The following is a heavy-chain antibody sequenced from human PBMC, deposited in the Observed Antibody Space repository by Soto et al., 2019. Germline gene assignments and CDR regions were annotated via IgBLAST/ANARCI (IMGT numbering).Heavy chain of an antibody. CDR1: GGSFSGYY. V-gene: IGHV4-34*01. J-gene: IGHJ5*02. Sequence: PSETLSLTCAVYGGSFSGYYWSWIRQPPGKGLEWIGEINHSGSTNYNPSLKSRVTISVDTSKNQFSLKLSSVIAADTAVYYCARGGLKNYDFWSGYHFDPWGQGTLVTVSS. CDR2: INHSGST. CDR3: ARGGLKNYDFWSGYHFDP. D-gene: IGHD3-3*01.